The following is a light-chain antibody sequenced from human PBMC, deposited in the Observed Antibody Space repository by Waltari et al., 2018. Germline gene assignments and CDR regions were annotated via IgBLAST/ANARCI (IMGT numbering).Light chain of an antibody. CDR1: QSLLHTSGRTY. CDR2: EVS. CDR3: MQRIQFPRT. Sequence: EIVMTQTQLSLSVIPGQTASISCKSSQSLLHTSGRTYFYWYLQKPGQPPHLLIYEVSKRFSGVPDRFSGSGSGTEFTLKISRVEAEDVGLYYCMQRIQFPRTFGQGTKLEIK. V-gene: IGKV2D-29*01. J-gene: IGKJ2*01.